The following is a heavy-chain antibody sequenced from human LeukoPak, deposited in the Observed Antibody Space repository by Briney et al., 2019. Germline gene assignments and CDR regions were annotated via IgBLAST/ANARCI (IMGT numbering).Heavy chain of an antibody. J-gene: IGHJ4*02. V-gene: IGHV3-74*01. Sequence: QAGGSLRLSCAASGFTFSSYWMHWVRQAPGKGLVWVSRINSDGSSTSYADSVKGRLTISRDNAKNTLYLQMNSLRAEDTAVYYCAREGDTANFDYWGQGTLVTVSS. CDR3: AREGDTANFDY. CDR1: GFTFSSYW. CDR2: INSDGSST. D-gene: IGHD5-18*01.